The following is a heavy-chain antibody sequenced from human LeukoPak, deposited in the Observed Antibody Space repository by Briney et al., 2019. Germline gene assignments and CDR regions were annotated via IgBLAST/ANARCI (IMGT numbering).Heavy chain of an antibody. Sequence: GGSLRLSCATSGFTLSSYVMHWVRQAPGKGLEWVAVISYDGSNKYYADSVKGRFTISRDNSKNTLYLQMNSLRAEDTAVYYCAKSRTESYYDSSGYYYRPESFDYWGQGTLVTVSS. J-gene: IGHJ4*02. CDR3: AKSRTESYYDSSGYYYRPESFDY. CDR2: ISYDGSNK. V-gene: IGHV3-30*04. D-gene: IGHD3-22*01. CDR1: GFTLSSYV.